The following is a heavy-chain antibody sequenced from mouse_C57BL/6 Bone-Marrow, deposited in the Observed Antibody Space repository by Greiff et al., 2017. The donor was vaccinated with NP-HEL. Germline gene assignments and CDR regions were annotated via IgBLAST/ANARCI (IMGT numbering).Heavy chain of an antibody. V-gene: IGHV5-9*01. CDR3: ARRGGYYYWYFDV. J-gene: IGHJ1*03. CDR2: ISGGGGNT. Sequence: DVMLVESGGGLVKPGGSLKLSCAASGFTFSSYTMSWVRQTPEKRLEWVATISGGGGNTYYPDSVKGRFTISRANAKNTLYLQMSSLRSEDTALYYCARRGGYYYWYFDVWGTGTTVTVSS. CDR1: GFTFSSYT. D-gene: IGHD2-3*01.